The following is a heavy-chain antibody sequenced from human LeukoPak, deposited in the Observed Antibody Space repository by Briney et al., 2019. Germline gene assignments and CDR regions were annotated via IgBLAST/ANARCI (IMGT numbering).Heavy chain of an antibody. J-gene: IGHJ4*02. CDR2: ISACNGNT. D-gene: IGHD6-13*01. CDR3: ARDRSYSSSWSGDY. Sequence: ASVKVSCKASGYTFTSYGISWVRQAPGQGLEWMGWISACNGNTNYAQKLQGRVTMTTDTSTSTAYMELRSLRSDDTAVYYCARDRSYSSSWSGDYWGQGTLVTVSS. CDR1: GYTFTSYG. V-gene: IGHV1-18*01.